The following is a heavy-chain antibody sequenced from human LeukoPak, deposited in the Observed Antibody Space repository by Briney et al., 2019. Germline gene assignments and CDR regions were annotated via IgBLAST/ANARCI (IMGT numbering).Heavy chain of an antibody. V-gene: IGHV4-59*01. CDR1: GGSISSYY. CDR3: ARTYDSSPTDAFDI. CDR2: IYYSGST. D-gene: IGHD3-22*01. J-gene: IGHJ3*02. Sequence: PSETLSLTCTVSGGSISSYYWSWIRQPPGKGLEWIGYIYYSGSTNYNPSLKSRVTISVDTSKHQFSLKLSSVTAADTAVYYCARTYDSSPTDAFDIWGQGTMVTVSS.